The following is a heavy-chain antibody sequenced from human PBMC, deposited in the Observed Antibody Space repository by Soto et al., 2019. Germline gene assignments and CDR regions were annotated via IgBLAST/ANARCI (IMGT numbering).Heavy chain of an antibody. Sequence: EVQLLESGGGLVQPGGSLRLSCAASGFTFSSYAMSWVRQAPGKGLEWVSASSGSGGSTYYADSVKGRFTISRDNSKNTLYLQMNSLRAEDTAVYYCAKDRDERGLRFLEWLLSFDYWGQGTLVTVSS. V-gene: IGHV3-23*01. J-gene: IGHJ4*02. CDR3: AKDRDERGLRFLEWLLSFDY. D-gene: IGHD3-3*01. CDR1: GFTFSSYA. CDR2: SSGSGGST.